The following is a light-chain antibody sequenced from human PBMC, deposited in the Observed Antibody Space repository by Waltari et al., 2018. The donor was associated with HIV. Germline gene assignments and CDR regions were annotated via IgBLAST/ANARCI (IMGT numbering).Light chain of an antibody. CDR3: CSYVGSYTLI. CDR1: SSDVGLYKY. V-gene: IGLV2-11*01. J-gene: IGLJ2*01. CDR2: DLN. Sequence: QSALTQPRSVSGSPGQSVTISCTGTSSDVGLYKYVSCYRQHPGKVPKLLIYDLNDRPSCVPDRFSGSKSGTTASLTISGLQAEDEAFYYCCSYVGSYTLIFGGGTKLTVL.